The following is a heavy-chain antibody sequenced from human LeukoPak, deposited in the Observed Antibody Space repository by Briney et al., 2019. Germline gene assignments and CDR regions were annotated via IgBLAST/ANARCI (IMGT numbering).Heavy chain of an antibody. J-gene: IGHJ6*02. CDR2: ISYDGSNK. Sequence: GGSLRLSCAASGFTFSSYAMHWVRQAPGKGLEWVAVISYDGSNKYYADSVKGRFTISRDNSKNTLYLQMNSLRAEDTAVYYCARDIFVEWLINYGMDVWGQGTTVTVSS. V-gene: IGHV3-30*04. D-gene: IGHD6-19*01. CDR3: ARDIFVEWLINYGMDV. CDR1: GFTFSSYA.